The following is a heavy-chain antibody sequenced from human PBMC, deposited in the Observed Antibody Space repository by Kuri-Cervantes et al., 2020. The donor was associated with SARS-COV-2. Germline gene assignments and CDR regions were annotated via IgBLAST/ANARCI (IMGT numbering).Heavy chain of an antibody. D-gene: IGHD2-21*01. CDR2: IIPIFGTA. CDR3: ARVPLAYCGGDCFDY. CDR1: GGTFSSYA. Sequence: SVKVSCKASGGTFSSYAISWVRQAPGQGLEWMGGIIPIFGTANYAQKFQGRVTMTTDTSTSTAYMELRSLRSDDTAVYYCARVPLAYCGGDCFDYWGQGTLVTVSS. J-gene: IGHJ4*02. V-gene: IGHV1-69*05.